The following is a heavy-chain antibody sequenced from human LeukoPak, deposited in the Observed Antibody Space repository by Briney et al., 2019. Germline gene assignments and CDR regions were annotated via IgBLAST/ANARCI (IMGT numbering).Heavy chain of an antibody. V-gene: IGHV4-59*01. CDR1: GGSISSYY. D-gene: IGHD3-22*01. J-gene: IGHJ4*02. Sequence: SETLSLTCTVSGGSISSYYWSWIRQPPGKDLEWIGYIYYSGSTNYNPSLKSRVTISVDTSKNQFSLKLSSVTAADTAVYYCAGLNYYDSSGYLDYWGQGTLVTVSS. CDR3: AGLNYYDSSGYLDY. CDR2: IYYSGST.